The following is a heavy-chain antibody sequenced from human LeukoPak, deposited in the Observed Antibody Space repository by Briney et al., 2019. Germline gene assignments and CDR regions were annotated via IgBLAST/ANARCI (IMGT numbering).Heavy chain of an antibody. CDR3: AKDGWGSFDY. CDR2: ISSGSTTI. J-gene: IGHJ4*02. D-gene: IGHD3-16*01. V-gene: IGHV3-48*02. CDR1: GFTFSTYA. Sequence: GGSLRLSCAASGFTFSTYAMNWVRQAPGKGLEWVSHISSGSTTIYYADSVKGRFTISRDNAKNSLYLQMNGLRDEDTAVYYCAKDGWGSFDYWGQGTLVTVSS.